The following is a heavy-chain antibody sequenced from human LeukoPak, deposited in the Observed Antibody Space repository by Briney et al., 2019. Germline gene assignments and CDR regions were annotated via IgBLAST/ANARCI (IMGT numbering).Heavy chain of an antibody. CDR3: ATSESPIVVVPAAIPSDAFDI. D-gene: IGHD2-2*01. V-gene: IGHV1-18*04. CDR2: ISAYNGNT. Sequence: ASVKVSCKASGYTFTGYYMHWVRQAPGQGLEWMGWISAYNGNTNYAQKLQGRVTMTTDTSTSTAYMELRSLRSDDTAVYYCATSESPIVVVPAAIPSDAFDIWGQGTMVTVSS. J-gene: IGHJ3*02. CDR1: GYTFTGYY.